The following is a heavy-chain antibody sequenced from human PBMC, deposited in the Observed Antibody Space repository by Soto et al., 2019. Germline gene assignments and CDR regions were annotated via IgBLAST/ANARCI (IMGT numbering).Heavy chain of an antibody. Sequence: HPGGSLRLSCAASGFTFSSYWMSWVRQAPGKGLEWVANIKQDGSEKYYVESVKGRFTMSRDNTKNSLYLQMNSLRPEDTAVYFCARVAYGNGWIFDYWGEGTLVTVSS. CDR3: ARVAYGNGWIFDY. D-gene: IGHD6-19*01. V-gene: IGHV3-7*01. CDR2: IKQDGSEK. CDR1: GFTFSSYW. J-gene: IGHJ4*01.